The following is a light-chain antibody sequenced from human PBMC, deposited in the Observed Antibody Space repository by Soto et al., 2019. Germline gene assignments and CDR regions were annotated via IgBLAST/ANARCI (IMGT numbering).Light chain of an antibody. J-gene: IGKJ1*01. CDR1: QSISSW. V-gene: IGKV1-5*03. CDR2: KAS. CDR3: QQYNSYPT. Sequence: DIQMTQSPSTLSASVGDRVTITCRASQSISSWLAWYQQKPGKAPKLLIYKASSLESGVPSRFSGSGSGTDFTLTTSSLQPDDFATYYCQQYNSYPTFGHETKVEIK.